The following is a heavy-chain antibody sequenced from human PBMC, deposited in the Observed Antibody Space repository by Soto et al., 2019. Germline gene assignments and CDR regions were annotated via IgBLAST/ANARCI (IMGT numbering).Heavy chain of an antibody. Sequence: GGSLRLSCAASGFTFSSYSMNWVRQAPGKGLEWVSSISSSSSYIYYADSVKGRLNISRENAKNSLYLQMNSLRAEDTAVYYCTELGISRCDAFDIWGHGTMVTVSS. CDR3: TELGISRCDAFDI. V-gene: IGHV3-21*01. D-gene: IGHD7-27*01. J-gene: IGHJ3*02. CDR2: ISSSSSYI. CDR1: GFTFSSYS.